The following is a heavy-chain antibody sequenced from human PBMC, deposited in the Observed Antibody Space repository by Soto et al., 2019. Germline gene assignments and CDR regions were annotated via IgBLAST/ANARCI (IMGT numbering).Heavy chain of an antibody. CDR3: AKDLTLGIVGAWGHYFEY. J-gene: IGHJ4*02. D-gene: IGHD1-26*01. CDR1: GFTFSSFA. CDR2: ISYDGSNT. V-gene: IGHV3-30-3*01. Sequence: QVQLVESGGGVLQPGRSLRLSGAASGFTFSSFAMHWVRQAPGKGLEWVAFISYDGSNTYYADSVKGRVTISRDNSKKTVYLEINSLRAEDTAVYHCAKDLTLGIVGAWGHYFEYWGQGTLVTVSS.